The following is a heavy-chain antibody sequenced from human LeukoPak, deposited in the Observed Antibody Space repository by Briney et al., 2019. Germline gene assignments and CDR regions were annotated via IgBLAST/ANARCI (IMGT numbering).Heavy chain of an antibody. D-gene: IGHD6-19*01. CDR2: ISGSGGST. Sequence: ETLSLTCTVSGGSISSSSYYWGWIRQPPGKGLEWVSAISGSGGSTYYADSVKGRFTISRDNSKNTLYLQMNSLRAEDTAVYYCAKDPPGYSSGWYYWGQGTLVTVSS. CDR3: AKDPPGYSSGWYY. V-gene: IGHV3-23*01. CDR1: GGSISSSSYY. J-gene: IGHJ4*02.